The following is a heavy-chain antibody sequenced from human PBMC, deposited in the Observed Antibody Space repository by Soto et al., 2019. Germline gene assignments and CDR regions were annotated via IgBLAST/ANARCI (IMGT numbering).Heavy chain of an antibody. CDR2: IHYSGST. CDR1: VGSVSSGSYY. V-gene: IGHV4-61*01. Sequence: LFLTCTVSVGSVSSGSYYWSWILPPPGKGLEWSGYIHYSGSTNYNPSLKSRVTISVDTSKNQSSLKLSSVTAADTAVYYCARIGPRPPVRWLELNFDYCGQVTLVTVSS. J-gene: IGHJ4*02. CDR3: ARIGPRPPVRWLELNFDY. D-gene: IGHD3-10*01.